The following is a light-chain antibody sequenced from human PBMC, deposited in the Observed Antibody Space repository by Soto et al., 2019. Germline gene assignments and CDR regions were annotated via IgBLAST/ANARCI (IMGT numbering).Light chain of an antibody. CDR3: SSYTTRSTLV. V-gene: IGLV2-14*01. CDR2: EVN. Sequence: QSALTQPASVSGSPGQSITISCTGTSSDVGGYNYVSWYQHRPGKAPKLMIYEVNYRPSGVSNRFSGSKSGNTASLTISGLQAEDEAEYYCSSYTTRSTLVFGGGTKVTVL. CDR1: SSDVGGYNY. J-gene: IGLJ3*02.